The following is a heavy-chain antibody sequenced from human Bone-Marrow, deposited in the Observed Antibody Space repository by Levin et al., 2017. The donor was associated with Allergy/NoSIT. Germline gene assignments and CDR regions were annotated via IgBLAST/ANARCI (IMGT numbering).Heavy chain of an antibody. Sequence: PGGSLRLSCTASGFSFRSYSMNWVRQAPGKGLEWVSYISSSDYYIYYADSVKGRFTISRDNAKNSLDLQMNSLRAEDTAIYYGVRLSYDNMYKWFDLWGQGILVTVSS. CDR2: ISSSDYYI. D-gene: IGHD5-18*01. J-gene: IGHJ5*02. CDR1: GFSFRSYS. CDR3: VRLSYDNMYKWFDL. V-gene: IGHV3-21*06.